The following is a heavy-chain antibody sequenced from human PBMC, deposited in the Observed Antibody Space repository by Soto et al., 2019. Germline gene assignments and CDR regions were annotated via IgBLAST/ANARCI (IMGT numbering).Heavy chain of an antibody. J-gene: IGHJ5*02. D-gene: IGHD6-13*01. V-gene: IGHV4-4*02. Sequence: LSETLSLTCAVSGGSISSSNWWSWVRQPPGKGLEWIGEIYHSGSTNYNPALKSRVTISVDKSKNQFSLKLSSVTAADTAVYYCARDQQLPHNWFDPWGQGTLVTVSS. CDR1: GGSISSSNW. CDR3: ARDQQLPHNWFDP. CDR2: IYHSGST.